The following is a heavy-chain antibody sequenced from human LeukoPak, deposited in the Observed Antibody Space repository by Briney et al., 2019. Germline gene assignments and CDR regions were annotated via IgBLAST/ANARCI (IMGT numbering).Heavy chain of an antibody. CDR2: IIPIFGTA. J-gene: IGHJ4*02. D-gene: IGHD6-6*01. CDR3: ARDASIAARPLYY. CDR1: GGTFSSYA. Sequence: SVKVSCKASGGTFSSYAISWVRQAPGQGLEWMGGIIPIFGTANYAQKFQGRVTITTDESTSTAYMELSSLSSEDTAVYYCARDASIAARPLYYWGQGTLDTVSS. V-gene: IGHV1-69*05.